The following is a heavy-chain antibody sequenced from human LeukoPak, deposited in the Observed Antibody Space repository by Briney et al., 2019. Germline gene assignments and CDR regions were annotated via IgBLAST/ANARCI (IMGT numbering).Heavy chain of an antibody. D-gene: IGHD5-24*01. J-gene: IGHJ4*02. CDR3: ARGGDGYTHLDY. V-gene: IGHV4-59*11. Sequence: SETLSLTCTVSGVSISSHYWSWIRQPPGKGLEWIGYIYYSGSTNYNPALKSRDTISVDTSKNQFALKLSSVTAADPAVYYCARGGDGYTHLDYWGQGTLVSVPS. CDR1: GVSISSHY. CDR2: IYYSGST.